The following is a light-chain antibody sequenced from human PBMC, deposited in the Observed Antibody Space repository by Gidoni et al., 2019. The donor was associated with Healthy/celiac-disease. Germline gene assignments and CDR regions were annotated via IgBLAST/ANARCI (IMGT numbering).Light chain of an antibody. V-gene: IGKV1-39*01. J-gene: IGKJ1*01. CDR1: QSISSY. CDR2: AAS. CDR3: QQSYSTPRG. Sequence: DIQMTQSPSSLSASVGDRVTITCRASQSISSYLNWYQQKPGKAPKLLIYAASSLQSGVPSRFSGSGSGTDFTLTISSLQPEEFATYYCQQSYSTPRGFGQGTKVEIK.